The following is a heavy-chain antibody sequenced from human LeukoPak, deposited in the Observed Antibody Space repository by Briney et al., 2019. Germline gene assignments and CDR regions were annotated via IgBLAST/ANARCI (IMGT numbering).Heavy chain of an antibody. J-gene: IGHJ4*02. D-gene: IGHD3-10*01. CDR1: GFTFSSYA. V-gene: IGHV3-23*01. CDR2: LSGSGGST. CDR3: AKDPVRGVRFDY. Sequence: GGSLRLSCAASGFTFSSYAMSWLRQAPGKGLEWVSALSGSGGSTYYADSVKGRFTISRDNSKNTLYLQMNSLRAEDTAVYYCAKDPVRGVRFDYWGQGTLVTVSS.